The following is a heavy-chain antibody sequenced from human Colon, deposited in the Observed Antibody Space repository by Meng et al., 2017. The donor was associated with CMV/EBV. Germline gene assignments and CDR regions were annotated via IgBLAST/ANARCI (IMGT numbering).Heavy chain of an antibody. D-gene: IGHD2-8*01. CDR1: GFTFSSYW. CDR2: INSDGSST. J-gene: IGHJ4*02. CDR3: ARRHGRYFDY. Sequence: GESLKISCAASGFTFSSYWMHWVRQAPGKGLVWVSRINSDGSSTSYADSVKGRFIISRDNAKNTLYLQMNSLRAEDTALYFCARRHGRYFDYWGQGTVVTVSS. V-gene: IGHV3-74*01.